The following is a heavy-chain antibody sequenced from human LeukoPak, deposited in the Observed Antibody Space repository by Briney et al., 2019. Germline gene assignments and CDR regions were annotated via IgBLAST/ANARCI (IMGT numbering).Heavy chain of an antibody. CDR2: IYHSGST. CDR3: ARDFNLGARGGVAFDI. D-gene: IGHD1-26*01. Sequence: SETLSLTCTVSGGSISSGGYYWSWIRQPPGKGLEWIGYIYHSGSTYYNPSLKSRVTISVDRSKNQFSLKLSSVTAADTAVYYCARDFNLGARGGVAFDIWGQGTMVTVSS. J-gene: IGHJ3*02. CDR1: GGSISSGGYY. V-gene: IGHV4-30-2*01.